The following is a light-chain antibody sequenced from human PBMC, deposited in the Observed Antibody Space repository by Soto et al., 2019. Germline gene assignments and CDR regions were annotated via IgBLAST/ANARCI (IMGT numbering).Light chain of an antibody. CDR3: QSYDSSLRHVV. V-gene: IGLV1-40*01. CDR1: SSNIGAGYD. CDR2: GNS. J-gene: IGLJ2*01. Sequence: QSVLTQPPSVSGAPGQRVTISCTGSSSNIGAGYDVHWYQQLPGTAPKLLIYGNSNRPSGVPDRFSGSKSGTSASLAITGLQAEDEADYYCQSYDSSLRHVVFGGGTKVTV.